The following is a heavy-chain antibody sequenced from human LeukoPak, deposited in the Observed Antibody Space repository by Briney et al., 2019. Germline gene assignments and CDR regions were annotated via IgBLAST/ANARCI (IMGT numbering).Heavy chain of an antibody. CDR1: GGSISSGDYY. CDR3: ARAEGYSAYHYYYYYGMDV. J-gene: IGHJ6*02. D-gene: IGHD6-13*01. V-gene: IGHV4-30-4*02. Sequence: SETLSLTCTVSGGSISSGDYYWSWIRQPPGKGLEWIGYIYYSGSTYYNPSLKSRVTISVDTSKNQFSLKLSSVTAADTAVYYCARAEGYSAYHYYYYYGMDVWGQGTTVTVSS. CDR2: IYYSGST.